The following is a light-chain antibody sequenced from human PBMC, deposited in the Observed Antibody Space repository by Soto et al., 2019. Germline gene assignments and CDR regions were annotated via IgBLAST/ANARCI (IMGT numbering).Light chain of an antibody. V-gene: IGKV3-15*01. Sequence: EIVMTQSPATLSVSPGERATLSCRASHSVRSSLAWYQQKPGQAPRLLIHGASTRATGIPGRFSGSVSGTEFTLTISRLEPEDFAVYYCQQYGSSGTFGQGTKVDIK. CDR1: HSVRSS. J-gene: IGKJ1*01. CDR3: QQYGSSGT. CDR2: GAS.